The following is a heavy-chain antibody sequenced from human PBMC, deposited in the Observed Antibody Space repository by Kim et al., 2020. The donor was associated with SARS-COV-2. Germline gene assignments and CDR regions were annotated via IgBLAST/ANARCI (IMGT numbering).Heavy chain of an antibody. J-gene: IGHJ6*02. Sequence: SETLSLTCAVYGGSFSGYYWSWIRQSPGKGLEWIGEINHSGAISHNPSLKSRLTISMDTSKNQFSLKLTSVTAADTAFYYCARGRAGVVPSPVLGLAPYYEYFIMDVWGHGTAVTVAS. CDR2: INHSGAI. CDR1: GGSFSGYY. CDR3: ARGRAGVVPSPVLGLAPYYEYFIMDV. V-gene: IGHV4-34*01. D-gene: IGHD3-3*01.